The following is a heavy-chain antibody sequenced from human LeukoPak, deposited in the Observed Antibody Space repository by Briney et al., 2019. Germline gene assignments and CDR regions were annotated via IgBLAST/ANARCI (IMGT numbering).Heavy chain of an antibody. D-gene: IGHD6-6*01. CDR3: ARDSALAARPRLDY. CDR1: GFTFSDYY. J-gene: IGHJ4*02. V-gene: IGHV3-11*04. CDR2: ISSSGSTI. Sequence: GGSLRLSCAASGFTFSDYYMSWIRQAPGKGLEWVSYISSSGSTIYYADSVKGRFTISRDNAKNSLYLQMNSLRAEDTAVYYCARDSALAARPRLDYWGQGTLVTVSS.